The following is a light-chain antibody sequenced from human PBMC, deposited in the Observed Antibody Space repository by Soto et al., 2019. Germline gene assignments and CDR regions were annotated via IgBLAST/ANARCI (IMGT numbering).Light chain of an antibody. V-gene: IGKV1-39*01. Sequence: DIQMTQSPSSLSASVGDRVTITCRASQSISSYLNWYQQKPGKAPQLLIYAASSLQSGVPSRFSGSGSGTDFTLNISSLHPEEFATYYCQQSYSTPRTCGKGNKVEIK. CDR3: QQSYSTPRT. CDR1: QSISSY. J-gene: IGKJ1*01. CDR2: AAS.